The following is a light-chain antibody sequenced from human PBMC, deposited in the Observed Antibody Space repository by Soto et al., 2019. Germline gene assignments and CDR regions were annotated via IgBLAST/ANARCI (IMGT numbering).Light chain of an antibody. CDR3: QQYGSSPWT. CDR2: GAS. CDR1: QSVSSSY. Sequence: EIVLTQSPGTLSLSPGERATLSCRASQSVSSSYLAWYQQKPGQAPRPLIYGASSRAIGIPDSFSGSGSGTDFPLTISRLEPEDFAVYYCQQYGSSPWTLGQGNKVEIK. V-gene: IGKV3-20*01. J-gene: IGKJ1*01.